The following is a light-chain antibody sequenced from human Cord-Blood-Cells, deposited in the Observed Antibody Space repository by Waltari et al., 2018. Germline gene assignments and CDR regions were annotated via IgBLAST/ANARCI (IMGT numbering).Light chain of an antibody. V-gene: IGKV1-33*01. CDR1: QDISNY. Sequence: QSPSSLSASVGDRVTITCQASQDISNYLNWYQQKPGKAPKLLIYDASNLETGVPSRFSGSGSGTDFTFTISSLQPEDIATYYCQQYDNLPYTFGQGTKLEIK. CDR3: QQYDNLPYT. CDR2: DAS. J-gene: IGKJ2*01.